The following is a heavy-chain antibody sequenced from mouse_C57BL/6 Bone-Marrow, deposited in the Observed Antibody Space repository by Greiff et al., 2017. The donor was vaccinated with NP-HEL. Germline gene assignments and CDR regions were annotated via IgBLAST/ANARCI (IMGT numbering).Heavy chain of an antibody. CDR2: IDPEDGDT. D-gene: IGHD2-3*01. CDR3: TDDGLYYYAMDY. Sequence: VTLKESGAELVRPGASVKLSCTASGFNIKDYYMHWVKQRPEQGLEWIGRIDPEDGDTEYAPKFQGKATMTADTSSNTAYLQLSSLTSEDTAVYYCTDDGLYYYAMDYWGQGTSVTVSS. CDR1: GFNIKDYY. V-gene: IGHV14-1*01. J-gene: IGHJ4*01.